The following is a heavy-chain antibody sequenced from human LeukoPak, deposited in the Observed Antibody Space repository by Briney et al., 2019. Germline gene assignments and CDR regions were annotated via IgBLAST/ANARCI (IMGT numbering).Heavy chain of an antibody. D-gene: IGHD6-19*01. J-gene: IGHJ4*02. V-gene: IGHV3-74*01. CDR2: INTDGTVT. Sequence: HPGGSLRLSCAASGFSFSKYWVLWVRNAPGKGVESVSRINTDGTVTTYADSVKGRFTVSRDNADNTTFLQMNSVRDEDTAVYYCATKQWLAPPPDSWGQGTPVTVSS. CDR3: ATKQWLAPPPDS. CDR1: GFSFSKYW.